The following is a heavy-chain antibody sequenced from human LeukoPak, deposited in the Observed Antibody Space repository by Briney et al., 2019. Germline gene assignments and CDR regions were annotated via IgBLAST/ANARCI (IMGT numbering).Heavy chain of an antibody. J-gene: IGHJ2*01. Sequence: SETLSLTCTVSGGSMSSYYWSWIRQPPGKGLEWIGYIYYSGSTNYNPSLKSRVTISVDTSKNQFTLKLSSVTAADTAVYYCAGQYSSSSGWYFDLWGRGTLVTVSS. V-gene: IGHV4-59*01. CDR3: AGQYSSSSGWYFDL. D-gene: IGHD6-6*01. CDR1: GGSMSSYY. CDR2: IYYSGST.